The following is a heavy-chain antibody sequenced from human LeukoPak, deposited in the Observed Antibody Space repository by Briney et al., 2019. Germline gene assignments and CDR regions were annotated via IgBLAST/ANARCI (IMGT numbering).Heavy chain of an antibody. V-gene: IGHV4-39*01. Sequence: SETLSLTCTVSGGSISSSTYCWGWIRQPPGKGLEWIGSMYYSGGAYYNPSLKSRLTISVDTSKNQFSLKLDSVTAADTAVYYCARQVFRQWPEYFRFWGRGTLVT. CDR1: GGSISSSTYC. J-gene: IGHJ1*01. CDR2: MYYSGGA. CDR3: ARQVFRQWPEYFRF. D-gene: IGHD6-19*01.